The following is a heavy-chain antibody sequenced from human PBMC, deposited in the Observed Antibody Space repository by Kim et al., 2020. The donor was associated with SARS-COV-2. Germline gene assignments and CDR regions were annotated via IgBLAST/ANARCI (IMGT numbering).Heavy chain of an antibody. CDR2: MNPNSGNT. D-gene: IGHD3-10*01. CDR3: ARAAYGSGSPSP. Sequence: ASVKVSCKASGYTFTSYDINWVRQATGQGLEWMGWMNPNSGNTGYAQKFQGRVTTTRNTSISTAYMELSSLRSEDTAVYYCARAAYGSGSPSPWGQGTLVTVSS. CDR1: GYTFTSYD. J-gene: IGHJ5*02. V-gene: IGHV1-8*01.